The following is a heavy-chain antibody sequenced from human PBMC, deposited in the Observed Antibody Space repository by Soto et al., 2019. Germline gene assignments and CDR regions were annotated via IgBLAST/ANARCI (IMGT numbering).Heavy chain of an antibody. CDR3: ARGPTIFGVGVDAFDI. V-gene: IGHV3-23*01. D-gene: IGHD3-3*01. Sequence: EVQMLXXGGXXVQXXXSXXLXXAASXFTLSSYALSWVRQAPGKGLEWVSGISGSGDFTFDADSVRGRFTISXDXXXXXXXXQMNSLRVEDTAVYYCARGPTIFGVGVDAFDIWGQXTMATVSS. CDR2: ISGSGDFT. CDR1: XFTLSSYA. J-gene: IGHJ3*02.